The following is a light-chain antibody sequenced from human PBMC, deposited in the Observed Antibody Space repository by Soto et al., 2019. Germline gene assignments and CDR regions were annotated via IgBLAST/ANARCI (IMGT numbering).Light chain of an antibody. Sequence: QSVLTQPPSASGSPGQSVTISCTGTSSDVGGYNYVSWYQQHPGKAPKLMIYEVSKWPSGVPDRFSGSKSGNTASLTVSGRQAEDEADYYCSSYAGSNNLVFGTGTKLTVL. CDR1: SSDVGGYNY. CDR3: SSYAGSNNLV. CDR2: EVS. J-gene: IGLJ1*01. V-gene: IGLV2-8*01.